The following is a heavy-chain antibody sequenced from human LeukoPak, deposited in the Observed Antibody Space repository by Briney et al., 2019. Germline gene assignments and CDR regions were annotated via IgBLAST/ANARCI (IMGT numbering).Heavy chain of an antibody. CDR1: GFTFSKYA. D-gene: IGHD3-10*01. Sequence: GGSLRLSCAASGFTFSKYAMSWVRQAPGKGLEWVSTISGSGITTNYADSVKGWFTVSRDNSKNTLYLQVNSLRAEDTAIYYCARGRFTLGDYWGQGTLVTVSS. J-gene: IGHJ4*02. CDR3: ARGRFTLGDY. V-gene: IGHV3-23*01. CDR2: ISGSGITT.